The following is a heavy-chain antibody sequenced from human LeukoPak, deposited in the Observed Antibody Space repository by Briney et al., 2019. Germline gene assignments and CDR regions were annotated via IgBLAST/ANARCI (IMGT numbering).Heavy chain of an antibody. J-gene: IGHJ4*02. CDR2: ISAYNGNT. Sequence: ASVKVSCKASGYSFTNYGITWVRQAPGQGLEWMGWISAYNGNTNYAQKLQGRVTMTTDTSTSTAYMELRSLRSDDTAVYYCARPGGTIFRVGLSYAHFDYWGQRTLVTVSS. D-gene: IGHD3-3*01. V-gene: IGHV1-18*01. CDR3: ARPGGTIFRVGLSYAHFDY. CDR1: GYSFTNYG.